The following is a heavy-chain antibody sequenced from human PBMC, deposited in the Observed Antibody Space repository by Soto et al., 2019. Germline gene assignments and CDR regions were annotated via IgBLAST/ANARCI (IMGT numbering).Heavy chain of an antibody. V-gene: IGHV4-59*01. CDR1: GGSISSYY. CDR3: ASSNIAAAGFYYYGMDV. Sequence: PSETLSLTWTVSGGSISSYYWSWIRQPPGKGLEWIGYIYYSGSPNYNPSLKSRVTISVDTSKNQFSLKLSSVTAADTAVYYCASSNIAAAGFYYYGMDVWGRGTTVTVSS. CDR2: IYYSGSP. D-gene: IGHD6-13*01. J-gene: IGHJ6*02.